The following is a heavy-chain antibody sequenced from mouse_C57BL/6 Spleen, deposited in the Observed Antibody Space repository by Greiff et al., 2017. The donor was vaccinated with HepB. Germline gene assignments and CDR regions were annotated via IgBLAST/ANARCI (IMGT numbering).Heavy chain of an antibody. CDR1: GYTFTDYN. CDR3: ARSSYYGSSWYFDV. V-gene: IGHV1-18*01. D-gene: IGHD1-1*01. J-gene: IGHJ1*03. CDR2: INPNNGGT. Sequence: VQLQQSGPELVKPGASVKIPCKASGYTFTDYNMDWVKQSHGKSLEWIGDINPNNGGTIYNQKFKGKATLTVDKSSSTAYMELRSLTSEDTAVYYCARSSYYGSSWYFDVWGTGTTVTVSS.